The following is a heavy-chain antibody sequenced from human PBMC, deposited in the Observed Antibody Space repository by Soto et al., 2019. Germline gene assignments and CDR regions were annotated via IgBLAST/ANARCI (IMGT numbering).Heavy chain of an antibody. J-gene: IGHJ4*02. CDR2: ISYDGNNK. Sequence: PGGSLRLSCAASGFTFSDYAMHWVRQAPGKGLEWVAVISYDGNNKYYGDSVKGRFTISRDNSKNTLYLQMNSLRAEDTAVFYCARTAMVMYYFDYWGQGTLVTVSS. CDR3: ARTAMVMYYFDY. CDR1: GFTFSDYA. V-gene: IGHV3-30-3*01. D-gene: IGHD5-18*01.